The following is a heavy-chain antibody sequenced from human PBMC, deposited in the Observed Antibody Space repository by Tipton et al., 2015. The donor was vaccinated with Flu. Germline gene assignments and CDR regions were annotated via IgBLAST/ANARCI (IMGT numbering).Heavy chain of an antibody. D-gene: IGHD3-9*01. CDR3: ASDVLTGLHS. Sequence: TLSLTCSVSGASVSRGRYYWNWIRQPAGKGLEWIGRIYTSGTTDYNPSLKSRVTISLDTSKNHFSLKLNSVTATDTAVYYCASDVLTGLHSWSLGTLVTVSS. CDR2: IYTSGTT. V-gene: IGHV4-61*02. J-gene: IGHJ4*02. CDR1: GASVSRGRYY.